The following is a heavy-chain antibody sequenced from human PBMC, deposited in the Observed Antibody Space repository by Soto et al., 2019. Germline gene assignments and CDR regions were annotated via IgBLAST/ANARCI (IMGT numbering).Heavy chain of an antibody. CDR2: INPNSGGT. CDR3: AILRGYCSGGSCYFDY. V-gene: IGHV1-2*04. D-gene: IGHD2-15*01. J-gene: IGHJ4*02. Sequence: ASVKVSCKASGYTFTGYYMHWVRQAPGQGLEWMGWINPNSGGTNYAQKFQGWVTMTRDTSISTAYMELSRLRSDDTAVYYCAILRGYCSGGSCYFDYWGQGPLVTVSS. CDR1: GYTFTGYY.